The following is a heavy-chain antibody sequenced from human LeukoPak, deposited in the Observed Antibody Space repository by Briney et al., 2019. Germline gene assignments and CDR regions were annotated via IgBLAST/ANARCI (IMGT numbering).Heavy chain of an antibody. J-gene: IGHJ4*02. CDR2: INPNSGGT. CDR3: AREYSSGWFRFGY. D-gene: IGHD6-19*01. V-gene: IGHV1-2*04. Sequence: AASVKVSCKASGYTFTGYYMHWVRQAPGQGLEWMGWINPNSGGTNYAQKFQGWVTMTRDTSISTAYMELSRLRSDDTAVYYCAREYSSGWFRFGYWGQGTLVTVSS. CDR1: GYTFTGYY.